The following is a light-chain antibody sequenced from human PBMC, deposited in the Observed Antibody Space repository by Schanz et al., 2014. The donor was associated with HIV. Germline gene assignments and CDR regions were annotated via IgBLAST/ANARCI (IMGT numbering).Light chain of an antibody. CDR2: GAS. Sequence: EIVLTQSPGTLSLSPGETATLSCRASYSLTTYLAWYQQKLGQAPRLLIYGASSRATGIPDRFSGSGSGTDFTLTISRVEPEDFAVYYCQQYGSSPLTFGGGTKVEIK. CDR3: QQYGSSPLT. CDR1: YSLTTY. J-gene: IGKJ4*01. V-gene: IGKV3-20*01.